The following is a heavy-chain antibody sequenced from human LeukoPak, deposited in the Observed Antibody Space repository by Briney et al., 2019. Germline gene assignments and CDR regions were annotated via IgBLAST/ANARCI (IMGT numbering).Heavy chain of an antibody. Sequence: GGCLRLSCAASGFTFSSYAMHWVRQAPGKGLEWVAVISYDGSNKYYADSVKGRFTISRDNSKNTLYLQMNSLRAEDTAVYYCARDRNENSPFDYWGQGTLVTVSS. CDR3: ARDRNENSPFDY. CDR1: GFTFSSYA. V-gene: IGHV3-30*04. CDR2: ISYDGSNK. J-gene: IGHJ4*02. D-gene: IGHD2/OR15-2a*01.